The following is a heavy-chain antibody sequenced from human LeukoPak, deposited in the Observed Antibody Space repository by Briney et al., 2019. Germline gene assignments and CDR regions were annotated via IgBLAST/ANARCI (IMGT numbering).Heavy chain of an antibody. CDR2: ISYDGNNK. V-gene: IGHV3-30-3*01. CDR3: ARLPGYCSSNSCYKMTIPFDY. D-gene: IGHD2-2*02. Sequence: PGGSLRLSCAASGFTFSSHAMTWVRQAPGKGLEWVAVISYDGNNKYDADSVKGRFTISRDNSKNTLYPQMNSLRAEDTAVYYCARLPGYCSSNSCYKMTIPFDYWGQGTLVTVSS. J-gene: IGHJ4*02. CDR1: GFTFSSHA.